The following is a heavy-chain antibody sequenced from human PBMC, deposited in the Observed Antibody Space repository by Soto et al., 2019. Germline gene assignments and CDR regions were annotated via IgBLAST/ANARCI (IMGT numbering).Heavy chain of an antibody. CDR3: ARGVSYRPFDH. J-gene: IGHJ4*02. CDR1: GFTFSDHY. V-gene: IGHV3-72*01. CDR2: TRNKANSYTT. D-gene: IGHD1-26*01. Sequence: EVQLVESGGGLVQPGGSLRLSCAASGFTFSDHYMEWVRQAPGKGLEWVGRTRNKANSYTTEYAASVKGRFTISRNASENSLYLQMNSLKTEDTALYYCARGVSYRPFDHWGQGSLVTVSS.